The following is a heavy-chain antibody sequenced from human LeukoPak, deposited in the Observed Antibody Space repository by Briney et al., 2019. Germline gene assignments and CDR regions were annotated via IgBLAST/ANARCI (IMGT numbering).Heavy chain of an antibody. CDR2: ISGSGGSI. D-gene: IGHD2-2*01. V-gene: IGHV3-23*01. J-gene: IGHJ4*02. CDR1: GFTFSSYA. CDR3: AKSSDQLLSYFDY. Sequence: GRSLRLSCAASGFTFSSYAMHWVRQAPGKGLEWVSAISGSGGSIYYADSVKGRFTISRDNSKNTLYLQMNSLRAEDTAVYYCAKSSDQLLSYFDYWGQGTLVTVSS.